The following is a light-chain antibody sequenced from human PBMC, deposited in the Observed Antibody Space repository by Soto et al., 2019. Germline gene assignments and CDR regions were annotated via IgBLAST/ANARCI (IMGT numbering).Light chain of an antibody. CDR2: EAS. CDR1: QSISTW. CDR3: QQYSSNSGT. V-gene: IGKV1-5*01. Sequence: DIQMTQSPSTLSASVGDRVTITCRASQSISTWLAWYQQKPGKAPKLLISEASSFERGVPSRFSGSGSGTEFTLTISSLQPDDFATYYCQQYSSNSGTFGQGTKVDIK. J-gene: IGKJ1*01.